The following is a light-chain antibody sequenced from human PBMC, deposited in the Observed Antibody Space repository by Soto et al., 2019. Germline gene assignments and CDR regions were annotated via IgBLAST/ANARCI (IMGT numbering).Light chain of an antibody. CDR3: QQYDTSPWT. Sequence: DIVLTQSPGTLSLSPGERATLSCRASQSVSSDYLAWYQQKPGRAPRLLIYATSSRATGIPDRFSGSGSGTEFTLTISRLEPVDFAVYFCQQYDTSPWTCGQGTTVEIK. V-gene: IGKV3-20*01. CDR1: QSVSSDY. J-gene: IGKJ1*01. CDR2: ATS.